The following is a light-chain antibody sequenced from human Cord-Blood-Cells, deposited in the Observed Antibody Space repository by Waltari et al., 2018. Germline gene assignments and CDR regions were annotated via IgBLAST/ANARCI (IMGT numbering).Light chain of an antibody. J-gene: IGKJ1*01. CDR1: QGISSY. Sequence: AIRITQSPSSLSASTGDRVTITCRASQGISSYLAWYQQKPGKAPKILIYAASTLQRGVPSRFSGSGSGTDFTLTISCLQSEDFATYYCQQYYSYPQTFGQGTKVEIK. CDR2: AAS. CDR3: QQYYSYPQT. V-gene: IGKV1-8*01.